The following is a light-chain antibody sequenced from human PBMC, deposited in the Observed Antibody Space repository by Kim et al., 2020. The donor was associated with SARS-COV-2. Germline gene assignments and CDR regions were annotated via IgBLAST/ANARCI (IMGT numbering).Light chain of an antibody. CDR3: AAWDDSLNGWV. V-gene: IGLV1-44*01. J-gene: IGLJ3*02. CDR2: SNN. CDR1: SSNIGSNT. Sequence: QLVLTQPPSASGTPGQRVTISCSGSSSNIGSNTVNWYQQLPGTAPKLLIYSNNQRPSGVPDRFSGSKSGTSASLDISGLQSEDEADYYCAAWDDSLNGWVFGGGTQLTVL.